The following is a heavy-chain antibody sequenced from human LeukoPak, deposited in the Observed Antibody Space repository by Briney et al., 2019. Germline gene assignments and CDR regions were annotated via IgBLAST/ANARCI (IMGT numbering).Heavy chain of an antibody. CDR1: GFTFSSYW. Sequence: GGSLRLSCAASGFTFSSYWMSWVHQAPGKGLEWVANIKQDGSEKYYVDSVKGRFTISRDNAKNSLYLQMNSLRAEDTAVYYCARDNYGSGSYSGYYYYGMDVWGQGTTVTVSS. CDR3: ARDNYGSGSYSGYYYYGMDV. J-gene: IGHJ6*02. V-gene: IGHV3-7*01. D-gene: IGHD3-10*01. CDR2: IKQDGSEK.